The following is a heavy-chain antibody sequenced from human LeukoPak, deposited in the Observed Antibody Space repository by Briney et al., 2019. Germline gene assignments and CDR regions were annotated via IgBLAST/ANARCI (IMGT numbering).Heavy chain of an antibody. CDR3: AIDQTHYDFWKY. Sequence: GGSLRLSCAASGYTFTNYDMSWVRQAPGKGLEWVSAMSGSSSSTYYADSVRGRFTISRDNSRNTLFLQMNSLGPEDTAVYYCAIDQTHYDFWKYWGQGTLVTVSS. D-gene: IGHD3-3*01. V-gene: IGHV3-23*01. J-gene: IGHJ4*02. CDR1: GYTFTNYD. CDR2: MSGSSSST.